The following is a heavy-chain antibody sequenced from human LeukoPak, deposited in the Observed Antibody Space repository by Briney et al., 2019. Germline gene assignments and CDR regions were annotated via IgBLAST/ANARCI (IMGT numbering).Heavy chain of an antibody. V-gene: IGHV3-23*01. J-gene: IGHJ3*02. CDR2: ISGSGGST. CDR3: ARWRSTVTRDAFDI. CDR1: GFTFSGYG. Sequence: PGRSLRLSCAASGFTFSGYGMSWVRQAPGKGLEWVSAISGSGGSTYYADSVKGRFTISRDNSKNTLYLQMNSLRAEDTAVYYCARWRSTVTRDAFDIWGQGTMVTVSS. D-gene: IGHD4-17*01.